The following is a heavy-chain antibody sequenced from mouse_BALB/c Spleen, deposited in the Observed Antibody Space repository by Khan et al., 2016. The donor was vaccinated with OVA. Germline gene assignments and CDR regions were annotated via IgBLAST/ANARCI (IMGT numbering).Heavy chain of an antibody. CDR2: IYPGDGDT. Sequence: QVQLQQSGAELARPGASVKLSCKSSGYTFTSYWMQWEKQRPGQGLEWIGAIYPGDGDTRYTQTFKGKATLTADKSSSTAYMQLSSLASEDSAVYYCASYRYDYFDYWGQGTTLTVSA. D-gene: IGHD2-14*01. J-gene: IGHJ2*01. CDR3: ASYRYDYFDY. V-gene: IGHV1-87*01. CDR1: GYTFTSYW.